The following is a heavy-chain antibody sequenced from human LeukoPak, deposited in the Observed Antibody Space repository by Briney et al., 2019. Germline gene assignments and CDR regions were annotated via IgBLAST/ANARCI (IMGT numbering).Heavy chain of an antibody. CDR3: AIHPAPYYYDPSVSPGCWFDP. V-gene: IGHV4-34*01. Sequence: PSETLSLTCAVYGGSFSGYYWSWIRQPPGKGLEWIGEINHSGSTNYNPSLKSRVTISVDTSKNQFSLKLSSVTAADTAVYYCAIHPAPYYYDPSVSPGCWFDPWGHGTLVTVA. CDR2: INHSGST. D-gene: IGHD3-22*01. CDR1: GGSFSGYY. J-gene: IGHJ5*02.